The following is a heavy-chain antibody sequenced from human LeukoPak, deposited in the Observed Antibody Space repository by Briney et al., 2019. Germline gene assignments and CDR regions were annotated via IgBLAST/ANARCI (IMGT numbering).Heavy chain of an antibody. Sequence: GASVKVSCKASGYIFTNNYIYWVRQAPGQGLEWMGWIIPNTGGTNYAQKFQDWVTMSSDTSISTAYMELSSLRSDDTAVYYCARGSPSYAQWHFDLWGRGTLVTVSS. J-gene: IGHJ2*01. CDR2: IIPNTGGT. CDR1: GYIFTNNY. D-gene: IGHD2/OR15-2a*01. V-gene: IGHV1-2*04. CDR3: ARGSPSYAQWHFDL.